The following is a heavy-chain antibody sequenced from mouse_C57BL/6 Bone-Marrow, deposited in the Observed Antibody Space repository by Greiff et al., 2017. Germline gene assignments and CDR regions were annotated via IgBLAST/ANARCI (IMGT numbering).Heavy chain of an antibody. CDR2: IDPSDSET. V-gene: IGHV1-52*01. D-gene: IGHD2-3*01. J-gene: IGHJ2*01. Sequence: QVQLQQPGAELVRPGSSVKLSCKASGYTFTSYWMHWVKQRPIQGLEWIGNIDPSDSETHYNQKFKDKATLTVDKSSSTAYMQLSSLTSEDSAVYYCARLTGDGGRGYWGQGTTLPVSA. CDR1: GYTFTSYW. CDR3: ARLTGDGGRGY.